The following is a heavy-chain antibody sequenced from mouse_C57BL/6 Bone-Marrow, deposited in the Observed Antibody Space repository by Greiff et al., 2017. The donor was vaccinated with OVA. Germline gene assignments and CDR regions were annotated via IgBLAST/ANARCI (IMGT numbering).Heavy chain of an antibody. CDR2: IDPETGGT. V-gene: IGHV1-15*01. CDR1: GYTFTDYE. CDR3: TRYKGYYVMDY. Sequence: QVQLQQSGAELVRPGASVTLSCKASGYTFTDYEMHWVKQTPVHGLEWIGAIDPETGGTAYNQKFKGKAILTADKSSSTAYMELRSRTSEDSAVYYCTRYKGYYVMDYWGQGTSVTVSS. J-gene: IGHJ4*01.